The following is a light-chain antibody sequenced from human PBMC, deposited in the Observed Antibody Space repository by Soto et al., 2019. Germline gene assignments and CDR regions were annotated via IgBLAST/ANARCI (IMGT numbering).Light chain of an antibody. Sequence: QSVLTQPASVSGSPGQSITISCTGTSSDVGGYNLVSWYQQYPGKAPKLMIYEGSRRPSGVSNRFSGSKSGNTASLTISGLQAEDEADYYCCSYAGSSSYVFGTGTKVTVL. CDR3: CSYAGSSSYV. CDR1: SSDVGGYNL. CDR2: EGS. V-gene: IGLV2-23*01. J-gene: IGLJ1*01.